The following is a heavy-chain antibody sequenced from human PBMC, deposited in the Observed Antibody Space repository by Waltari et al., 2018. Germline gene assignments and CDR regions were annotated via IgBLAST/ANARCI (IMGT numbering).Heavy chain of an antibody. J-gene: IGHJ4*02. CDR2: IYWNDYT. CDR1: GFSLSTSGVG. Sequence: HITLTESGPPLVKPTQTLTLTCTFSGFSLSTSGVGVGWLRQPPGTALEWLALIYWNDYTRYSPSVKSRVKITKDTSKNQVIRTRTNMDPVDTATYYCAHREYDDSSGYYYDYWGQGTLVTVSS. V-gene: IGHV2-5*01. D-gene: IGHD3-22*01. CDR3: AHREYDDSSGYYYDY.